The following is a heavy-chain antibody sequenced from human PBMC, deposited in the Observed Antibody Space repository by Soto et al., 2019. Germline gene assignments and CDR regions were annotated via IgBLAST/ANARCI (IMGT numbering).Heavy chain of an antibody. CDR3: ASYTAMDYYYYGMDV. Sequence: ASVKVSCKASGYTFTSYGISWVRQAPGQGLAWMGWISAYNGNTNYAQKLQGRVTMTTDTSTSTAYMELRSLRSDDTAVYYCASYTAMDYYYYGMDVWGQGTTVTVSS. J-gene: IGHJ6*02. CDR1: GYTFTSYG. V-gene: IGHV1-18*04. CDR2: ISAYNGNT. D-gene: IGHD5-18*01.